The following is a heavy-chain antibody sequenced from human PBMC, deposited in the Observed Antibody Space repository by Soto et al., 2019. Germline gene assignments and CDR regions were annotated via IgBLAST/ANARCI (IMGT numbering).Heavy chain of an antibody. CDR1: GGSISSGDYY. J-gene: IGHJ5*02. Sequence: QVQLQESGPGLVKPSQTLSLTCTVSGGSISSGDYYWSWIRQPPGKGLEWIGYIYYSGSTYYNPSLKSRVTISVDTSRTQFSLKLSSVTAADTAVYYCARAQDLGVRGVTGWFDPWGQGTLVTVSS. D-gene: IGHD3-10*01. CDR3: ARAQDLGVRGVTGWFDP. CDR2: IYYSGST. V-gene: IGHV4-30-4*01.